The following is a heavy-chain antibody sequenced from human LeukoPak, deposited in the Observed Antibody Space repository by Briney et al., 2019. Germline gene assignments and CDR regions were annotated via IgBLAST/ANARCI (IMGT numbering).Heavy chain of an antibody. Sequence: GGSLRLSCAASGFTFSNAWMSWVRQAPGKGLEWVSYISSSSSTIYYADSVKGRFTISRDNAKNSLYLQMNSLRDEDTAVYYCAREGAYCGGDCYYYYGMDVWGQGTTVTVSS. CDR2: ISSSSSTI. CDR3: AREGAYCGGDCYYYYGMDV. D-gene: IGHD2-21*02. CDR1: GFTFSNAW. V-gene: IGHV3-48*02. J-gene: IGHJ6*02.